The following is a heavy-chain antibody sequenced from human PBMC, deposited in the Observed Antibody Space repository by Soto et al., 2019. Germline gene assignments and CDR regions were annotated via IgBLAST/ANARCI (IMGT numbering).Heavy chain of an antibody. V-gene: IGHV5-51*01. CDR3: ARRKITVVGTNYYYYGMDV. Sequence: PGESLKISCKGSGYSFTNYWIGWVRQMPGKGLDWMGIIYPGDSDTRYSPSFQGQVTMSADKSISTAYLQWGSLKASDSAMYYCARRKITVVGTNYYYYGMDVWGLGTAVTVSS. CDR2: IYPGDSDT. J-gene: IGHJ6*02. CDR1: GYSFTNYW. D-gene: IGHD6-19*01.